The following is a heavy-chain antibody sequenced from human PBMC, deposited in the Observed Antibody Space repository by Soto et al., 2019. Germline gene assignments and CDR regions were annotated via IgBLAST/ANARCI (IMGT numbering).Heavy chain of an antibody. D-gene: IGHD3-22*01. J-gene: IGHJ4*02. CDR3: ARGAAPKYYYDSSGYYYGH. V-gene: IGHV4-34*01. CDR1: GGSFSGYY. CDR2: INHSGST. Sequence: PSETLSLTCAVYGGSFSGYYWSWIRQPPGKGLEWIGEINHSGSTNYNPSLKSRVTISVDTSKNQFSLKLSSVTAADTAVYYCARGAAPKYYYDSSGYYYGHWGQGTLVTVSS.